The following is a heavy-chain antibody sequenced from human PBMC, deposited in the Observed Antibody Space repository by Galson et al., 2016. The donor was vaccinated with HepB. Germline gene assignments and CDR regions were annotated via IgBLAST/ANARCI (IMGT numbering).Heavy chain of an antibody. V-gene: IGHV4-4*02. J-gene: IGHJ4*02. CDR2: VYHSGNT. CDR3: ARGHLGSGRIDY. CDR1: DASITSRDW. D-gene: IGHD3-10*01. Sequence: ETLSLTCAVSDASITSRDWWNWVRQPPGKGLEWIGEVYHSGNTNYSPSLKSRVTISVDKSKNQFSLRLSSVTAADTAVYYCARGHLGSGRIDYWGQGALVTVSP.